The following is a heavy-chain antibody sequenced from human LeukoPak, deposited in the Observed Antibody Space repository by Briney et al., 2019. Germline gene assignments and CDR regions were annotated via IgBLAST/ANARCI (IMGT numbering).Heavy chain of an antibody. CDR2: INPSGGST. J-gene: IGHJ4*02. CDR3: VVFASGFGVGHSSPTPFDY. V-gene: IGHV1-46*01. D-gene: IGHD3-3*01. Sequence: ASVKVSCKASGYTFTSYYMHWVRQAPGQGLEWMGIINPSGGSTSYAQKFQGRVTITTDESTSTAYMELSSLRSEDTAVYYCVVFASGFGVGHSSPTPFDYWGQGTLVTVSS. CDR1: GYTFTSYY.